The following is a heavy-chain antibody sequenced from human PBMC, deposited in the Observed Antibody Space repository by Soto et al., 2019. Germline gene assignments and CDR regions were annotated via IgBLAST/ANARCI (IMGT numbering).Heavy chain of an antibody. CDR3: TGEVASGY. J-gene: IGHJ4*02. V-gene: IGHV3-30*03. CDR2: ISRDGGTK. D-gene: IGHD2-8*02. CDR1: GFTVSTYG. Sequence: QVQLVESGGGVVQPGRSLRLSCAVSGFTVSTYGMHWVRQAPGKGLEWVAVISRDGGTKYYADAVKGRFTISRDKSRNTLFREMNSVRGDDRAVYYCTGEVASGYWGQGARVSVSS.